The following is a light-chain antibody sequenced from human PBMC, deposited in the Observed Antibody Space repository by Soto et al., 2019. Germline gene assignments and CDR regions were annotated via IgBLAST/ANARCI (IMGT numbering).Light chain of an antibody. Sequence: EIVMTQSPATLSVSPGERATLSCRASQSVSSSLAWYKQKPGQAPRLLIYGASARATGIPARFSGSGSGTDFALTISRVEPEDFAIYFCQQYGSSPGTFGQGTKVDIK. CDR3: QQYGSSPGT. V-gene: IGKV3-15*01. J-gene: IGKJ1*01. CDR1: QSVSSS. CDR2: GAS.